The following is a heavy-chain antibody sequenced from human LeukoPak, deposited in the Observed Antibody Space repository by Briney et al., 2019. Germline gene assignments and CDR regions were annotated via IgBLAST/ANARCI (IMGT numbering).Heavy chain of an antibody. V-gene: IGHV3-23*01. CDR1: GFTFSSYW. Sequence: GGSLRLSCAASGFTFSSYWMHWVRQPPGKGLEWVSGISGSGGSTDYADSVKGRFTISRDNSKNTLYLQMNSLRAEDTAVYYCAKPRDGYNYNFDYWGQGTLVTVSS. D-gene: IGHD5-24*01. CDR2: ISGSGGST. J-gene: IGHJ4*02. CDR3: AKPRDGYNYNFDY.